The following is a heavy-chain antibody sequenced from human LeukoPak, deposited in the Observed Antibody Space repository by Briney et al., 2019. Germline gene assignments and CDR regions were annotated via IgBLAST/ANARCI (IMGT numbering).Heavy chain of an antibody. V-gene: IGHV1-46*01. CDR1: GYIFSNYN. CDR3: AREPESSHNFDY. J-gene: IGHJ4*02. Sequence: ASVKVSCKASGYIFSNYNIHWVRQAPGQGLEWMGILNPSGGGTISSQKFQGRVTMTRDTSTTTVYMELNSLRSEDTAVYYCAREPESSHNFDYWGQGTLVIVSS. CDR2: LNPSGGGT. D-gene: IGHD2-2*01.